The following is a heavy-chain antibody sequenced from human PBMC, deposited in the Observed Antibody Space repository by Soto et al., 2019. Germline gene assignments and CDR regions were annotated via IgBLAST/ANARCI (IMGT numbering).Heavy chain of an antibody. CDR1: GFTFSSYA. Sequence: QVQLVESGGGVVQPGRSLRLSCAASGFTFSSYAMHWVRQAPGKGLEWVAVISYDGSNTYYADSVKGRFTISRDNSKNTLYLQMNSLRAEDTAVYYCARMGWPRDGFWGQGTLVTVSS. CDR3: ARMGWPRDGF. J-gene: IGHJ4*02. V-gene: IGHV3-30-3*01. CDR2: ISYDGSNT. D-gene: IGHD1-26*01.